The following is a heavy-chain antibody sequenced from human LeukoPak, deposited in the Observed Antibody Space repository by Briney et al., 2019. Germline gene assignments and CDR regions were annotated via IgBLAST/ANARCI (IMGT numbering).Heavy chain of an antibody. V-gene: IGHV4-39*07. CDR1: GGSISSSTYY. Sequence: PSETLSLTCTVSGGSISSSTYYWGWIRQTPGKGLEWIATVYYSGSTYHNPSLKSRVTISVDTSKNQFSLRLTSVTAADTAVYYCARGATNFAYWGQGTLVTVSS. J-gene: IGHJ4*02. D-gene: IGHD5-24*01. CDR3: ARGATNFAY. CDR2: VYYSGST.